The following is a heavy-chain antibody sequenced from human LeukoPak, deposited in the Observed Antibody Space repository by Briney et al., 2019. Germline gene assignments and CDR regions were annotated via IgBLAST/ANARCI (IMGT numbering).Heavy chain of an antibody. CDR3: ARDLGHVGSRIFSDAFDI. J-gene: IGHJ3*02. Sequence: PSQTLSLTCTVSGGSISSYYWSWIRQPPGKGLEWIGYIYYSGSTNYNPSLKSRVTISVDTSKNQFSLKLSSVTAADTAVYYCARDLGHVGSRIFSDAFDIWGQGTMVTVSS. D-gene: IGHD6-13*01. CDR2: IYYSGST. CDR1: GGSISSYY. V-gene: IGHV4-59*01.